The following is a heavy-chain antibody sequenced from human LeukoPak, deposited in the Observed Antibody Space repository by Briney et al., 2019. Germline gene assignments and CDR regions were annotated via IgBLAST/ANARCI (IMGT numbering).Heavy chain of an antibody. J-gene: IGHJ6*04. D-gene: IGHD6-13*01. V-gene: IGHV1-69*13. CDR3: ARDSNSSWYSDYYGMDV. CDR1: GGTFSSYA. Sequence: GASVKVSCKASGGTFSSYAISWVRQAPGQGLEWMGGIIPIFGTANYAQKFQGRVTIAADESTSTVYMELSSLRSEDTAVYYCARDSNSSWYSDYYGMDVWGKGTTVTVSS. CDR2: IIPIFGTA.